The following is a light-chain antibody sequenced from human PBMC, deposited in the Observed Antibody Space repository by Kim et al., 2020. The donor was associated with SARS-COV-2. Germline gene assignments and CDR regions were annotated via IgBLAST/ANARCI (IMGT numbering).Light chain of an antibody. J-gene: IGLJ2*01. CDR2: DNN. Sequence: QSVLTQPPSVSAAPGQKVTISCSRSSSNIGNNYVSWYQQLPGTAPKLLIYDNNKRPSGIPDRFSGSKSGTSATLGITGLQTGDEADYYCGTWDSSLSARVLGGGTQLTVL. CDR3: GTWDSSLSARV. V-gene: IGLV1-51*01. CDR1: SSNIGNNY.